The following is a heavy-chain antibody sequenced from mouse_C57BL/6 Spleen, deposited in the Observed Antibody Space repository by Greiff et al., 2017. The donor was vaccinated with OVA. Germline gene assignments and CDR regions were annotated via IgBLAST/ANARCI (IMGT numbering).Heavy chain of an antibody. D-gene: IGHD4-1*01. CDR1: GYAFSSYW. V-gene: IGHV1-80*01. J-gene: IGHJ2*01. Sequence: VQLVESGAELVKPGASVKISCKASGYAFSSYWMNWVKQRPGKGLEWIGQIYPGDGDTNYNGKFKGEATLTADKSSSTAYMQLSSLTSEDSAVYFCARGGLNWEGSDYWGQGTTLTVSS. CDR2: IYPGDGDT. CDR3: ARGGLNWEGSDY.